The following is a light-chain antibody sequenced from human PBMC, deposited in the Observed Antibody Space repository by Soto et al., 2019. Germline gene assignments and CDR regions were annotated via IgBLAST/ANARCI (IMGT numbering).Light chain of an antibody. Sequence: EIVLTQSPGTLSLSPGERATLSCRASQSVSSNYLAWYQQRPGQAPRLLFYGASSRATGIPDRFSGSGSGTDLTLTINRLEPEGFALYYCQQYGDSPRLTFGGGTKVEIK. CDR1: QSVSSNY. J-gene: IGKJ4*01. CDR2: GAS. CDR3: QQYGDSPRLT. V-gene: IGKV3-20*01.